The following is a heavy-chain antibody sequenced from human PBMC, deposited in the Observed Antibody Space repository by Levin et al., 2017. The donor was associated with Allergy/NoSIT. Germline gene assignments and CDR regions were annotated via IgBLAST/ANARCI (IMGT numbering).Heavy chain of an antibody. D-gene: IGHD3-3*01. J-gene: IGHJ4*02. CDR1: GFTFSSYE. CDR2: ISSTGSTI. V-gene: IGHV3-48*03. CDR3: ARQLGNFWSGYNYFVY. Sequence: SCAASGFTFSSYEMNWVRRAPGKGLEWVSYISSTGSTIYSADSVKGRFTISRDNAKNSLYLHMNSLRAEDTAVYYCARQLGNFWSGYNYFVYWGQGTLVTVSS.